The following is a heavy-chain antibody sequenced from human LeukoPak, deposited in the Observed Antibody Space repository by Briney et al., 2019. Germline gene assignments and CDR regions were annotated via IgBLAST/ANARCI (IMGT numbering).Heavy chain of an antibody. Sequence: GGSLRLSCAASGFTFSSYGMSWVRQAPGKGLEWVSAITGSGGSTYYADSVKGRFTISRDNSKNTLYLQMNSLRAEDTAVYYCAKLLMAMVRGVDIDCWGQGALVTVSS. CDR1: GFTFSSYG. J-gene: IGHJ4*02. CDR2: ITGSGGST. CDR3: AKLLMAMVRGVDIDC. V-gene: IGHV3-23*01. D-gene: IGHD3-10*01.